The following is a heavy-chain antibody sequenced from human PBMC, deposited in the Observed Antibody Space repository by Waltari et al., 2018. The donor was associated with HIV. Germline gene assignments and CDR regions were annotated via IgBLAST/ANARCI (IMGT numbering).Heavy chain of an antibody. CDR1: GGTFSGYY. CDR3: AREKSRASKWYGIFYYDA. CDR2: INHSGKT. V-gene: IGHV4-34*02. Sequence: QVQLQQWGAGLLKPSETLSLTCAVYGGTFSGYYWTWRRQAPGKGLEWIGEINHSGKTNDNPSRKSRLNLAVDTSKNQVSLRMKSVTGADTAIYYCAREKSRASKWYGIFYYDAWGQGTLVSVPS. D-gene: IGHD2-15*01. J-gene: IGHJ5*02.